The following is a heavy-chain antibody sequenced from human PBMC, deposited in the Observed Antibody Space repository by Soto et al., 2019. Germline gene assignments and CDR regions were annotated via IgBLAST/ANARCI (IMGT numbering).Heavy chain of an antibody. D-gene: IGHD3-16*01. J-gene: IGHJ6*02. V-gene: IGHV4-30-4*01. Sequence: NPSETLSLTCTVSGGSISSGDYYWSWIRQPPGKGLEWIGYIYYSGSTYYNPSLKSRVTISVDTSKNQFSLKLSSVTAADTAVYYCARDLSAAGFGYYGMDVWGQGTTVTVSS. CDR1: GGSISSGDYY. CDR2: IYYSGST. CDR3: ARDLSAAGFGYYGMDV.